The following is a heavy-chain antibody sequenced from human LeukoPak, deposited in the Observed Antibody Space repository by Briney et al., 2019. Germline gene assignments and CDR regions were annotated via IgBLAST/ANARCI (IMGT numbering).Heavy chain of an antibody. CDR3: ATDDFYGSLPV. CDR1: ALTSNN. J-gene: IGHJ3*01. CDR2: INVNSRTT. D-gene: IGHD2-15*01. V-gene: IGHV3-48*04. Sequence: PGGSLRLSCGGSALTSNNMSWFGQSPGQGLNWLSYINVNSRTTYYATSVNARFTISRDNAKSSLYLQMNSLQVEDTAIYYCATDDFYGSLPVWGQGTLVTVSS.